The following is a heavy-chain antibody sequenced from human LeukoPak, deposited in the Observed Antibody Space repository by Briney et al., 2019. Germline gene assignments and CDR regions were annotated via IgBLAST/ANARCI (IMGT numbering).Heavy chain of an antibody. CDR3: ARDSPQFEGFDY. V-gene: IGHV1-2*06. CDR2: INPNSGGT. J-gene: IGHJ4*02. Sequence: ASVKVSCKASGYTFTGYYMHWVRQAPGQGLEWMGRINPNSGGTNYAQKFQGRVTMTRDTSISTAYMELSRLRSDDTAVYYCARDSPQFEGFDYWGQGTLVTVSS. CDR1: GYTFTGYY. D-gene: IGHD3-16*01.